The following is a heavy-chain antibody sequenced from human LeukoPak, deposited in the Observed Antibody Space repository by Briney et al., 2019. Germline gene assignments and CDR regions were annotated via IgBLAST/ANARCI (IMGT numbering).Heavy chain of an antibody. CDR3: ARKAVGGYFDL. J-gene: IGHJ2*01. D-gene: IGHD6-19*01. CDR2: IYYSGST. V-gene: IGHV4-39*01. Sequence: SETLSLTCTVSGGSISSNSYYWGWIRQPPGKGLEWIGSIYYSGSTYYNPSLKSRVTISVDTSKNQFSLKLSSVTAADTAVYYCARKAVGGYFDLWGRGTLVTVSS. CDR1: GGSISSNSYY.